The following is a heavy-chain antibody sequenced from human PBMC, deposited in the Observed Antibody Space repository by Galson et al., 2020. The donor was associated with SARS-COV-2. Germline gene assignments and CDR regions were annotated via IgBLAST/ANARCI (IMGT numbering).Heavy chain of an antibody. D-gene: IGHD3-16*01. J-gene: IGHJ6*02. CDR3: ARHGGEGVYDYYYVMDV. CDR1: GFTFSSYS. CDR2: ISSSSSYI. V-gene: IGHV3-21*01. Sequence: GESLKISCAASGFTFSSYSMNWVRQAPGKGLEWVSSISSSSSYIYYADSAKGRFTISSDNAKKSLYLQMNSLTAEDTAVYYCARHGGEGVYDYYYVMDVCSQGTTVTVSS.